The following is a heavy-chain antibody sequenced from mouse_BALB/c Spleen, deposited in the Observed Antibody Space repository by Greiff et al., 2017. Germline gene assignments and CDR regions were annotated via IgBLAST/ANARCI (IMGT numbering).Heavy chain of an antibody. V-gene: IGHV1-5*01. CDR3: TGRRDYAMDY. J-gene: IGHJ4*01. CDR2: IYPGNSDT. Sequence: EVQLQQSGTVLARPGASVKMSCKASGYSFTSYWMHWVKQRPGQGLEWIGAIYPGNSDTSYNQKFKGKAKLTAVTSASTAYMELSSLTNEDSAVYYCTGRRDYAMDYWGQGTSVTVSS. CDR1: GYSFTSYW.